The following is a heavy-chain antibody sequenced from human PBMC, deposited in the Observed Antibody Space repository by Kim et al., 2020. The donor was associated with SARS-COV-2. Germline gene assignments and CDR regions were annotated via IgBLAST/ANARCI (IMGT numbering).Heavy chain of an antibody. Sequence: GGSLRLSCAASGVSFSSHGMHWVRQAPGKGLEWVAVIWSDGSNKNYADSVKGRFTISRDNSENTLYLQANSLRADDMAVYYCARDGVRGTVDAFDIWGQGTMVTVFS. CDR2: IWSDGSNK. CDR3: ARDGVRGTVDAFDI. D-gene: IGHD1-7*01. CDR1: GVSFSSHG. V-gene: IGHV3-33*01. J-gene: IGHJ3*02.